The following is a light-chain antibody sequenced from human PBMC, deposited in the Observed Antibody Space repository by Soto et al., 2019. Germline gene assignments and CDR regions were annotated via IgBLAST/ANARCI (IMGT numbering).Light chain of an antibody. CDR2: DAS. CDR3: QQRSSWLGT. Sequence: DIVLTQSPATLSLSPGERASLSCRASQSVSTYLAWYQQKTGQAPRLLIYDASNRATGIPDRLSGSGSGTDLTLTISRLEPEDFAVYYCQQRSSWLGTCGQGTKVDIK. CDR1: QSVSTY. V-gene: IGKV3-11*01. J-gene: IGKJ1*01.